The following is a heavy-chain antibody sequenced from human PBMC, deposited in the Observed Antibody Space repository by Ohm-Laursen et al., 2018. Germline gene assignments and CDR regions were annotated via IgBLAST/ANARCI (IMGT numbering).Heavy chain of an antibody. J-gene: IGHJ4*02. Sequence: GSLRLSCSASGFTFSSYNMNWVRQAPGKGLEWVSSISSRGSYIYYTDSVKGRFTISRDDAKNSLYLQMNSLRAEDTAVYYCAGDRYGDYGLGDSWGQGTPVTISS. CDR2: ISSRGSYI. V-gene: IGHV3-21*01. CDR3: AGDRYGDYGLGDS. CDR1: GFTFSSYN. D-gene: IGHD4-17*01.